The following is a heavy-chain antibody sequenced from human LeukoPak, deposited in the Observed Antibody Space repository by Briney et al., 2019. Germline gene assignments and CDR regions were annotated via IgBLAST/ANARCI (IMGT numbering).Heavy chain of an antibody. CDR1: GGSISTYY. Sequence: PSETLSLTCTVSGGSISTYYWSWIRQPPGKGLERIGYIYYTGTTNYNPSLKSRVTISLDTSKNQFSLKLTSVSAADTAVNYCARESSGHLNAFDIWGQGTMVTVSS. J-gene: IGHJ3*02. CDR2: IYYTGTT. CDR3: ARESSGHLNAFDI. V-gene: IGHV4-59*01. D-gene: IGHD6-19*01.